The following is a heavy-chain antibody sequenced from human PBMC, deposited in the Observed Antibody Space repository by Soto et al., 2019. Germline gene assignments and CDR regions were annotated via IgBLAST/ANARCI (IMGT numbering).Heavy chain of an antibody. J-gene: IGHJ4*02. Sequence: TLSLTCTVSGGSITSSNYYCSWIRQSPGEGLEWIGHIYSSGSAYYNPSLMSRVSMSIDTSKNQFSLSLNSVTVADTAVYFCARELRGYSYGPGEVFWGRGTLVTV. CDR1: GGSITSSNYY. D-gene: IGHD5-18*01. CDR2: IYSSGSA. CDR3: ARELRGYSYGPGEVF. V-gene: IGHV4-30-4*01.